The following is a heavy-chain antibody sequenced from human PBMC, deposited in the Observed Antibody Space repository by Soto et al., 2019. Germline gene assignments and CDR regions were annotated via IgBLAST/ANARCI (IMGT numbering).Heavy chain of an antibody. V-gene: IGHV4-39*01. CDR1: GGSISSTGYY. Sequence: NPSETLSLTCTVSGGSISSTGYYWGWIRQTPGKGLEWIGSFYYSGSTYYNPSLKSRVTISVDRSKNQFSLNLSSVTAADTAVYYCARHGLSDSSGYYLIDYWGQGTLVTVSS. J-gene: IGHJ4*02. D-gene: IGHD3-22*01. CDR3: ARHGLSDSSGYYLIDY. CDR2: FYYSGST.